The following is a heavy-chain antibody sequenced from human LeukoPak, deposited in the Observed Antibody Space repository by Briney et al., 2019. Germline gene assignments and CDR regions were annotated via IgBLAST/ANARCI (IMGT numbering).Heavy chain of an antibody. J-gene: IGHJ4*02. V-gene: IGHV3-48*01. Sequence: GGSLRLSCAASGFTFSSYSMNWVRQAPGKGLEWVSYISSSSSTIYYADSVKGRFTISRDNAKNSLYLQMNSLRAEDTAVYYCARDPDYDSSGYRAVPVDYWGQGTLVTVSS. CDR2: ISSSSSTI. CDR3: ARDPDYDSSGYRAVPVDY. D-gene: IGHD3-22*01. CDR1: GFTFSSYS.